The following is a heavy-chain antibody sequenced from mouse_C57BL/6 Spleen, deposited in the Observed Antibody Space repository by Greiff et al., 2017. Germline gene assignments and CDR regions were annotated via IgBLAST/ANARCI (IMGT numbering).Heavy chain of an antibody. CDR2: ISGGGGNT. D-gene: IGHD2-5*01. CDR3: ASSNYDLYAMDY. Sequence: EVQGVESGGGLVKPGGSLKLSCAASGFTFSSYTMSWVRQTPEKRLEWVATISGGGGNTYYPDSVKGRFTISRDNAKNTLYLQMSSLRSEDTALYYCASSNYDLYAMDYWCQGTSVTVSS. J-gene: IGHJ4*01. V-gene: IGHV5-9*01. CDR1: GFTFSSYT.